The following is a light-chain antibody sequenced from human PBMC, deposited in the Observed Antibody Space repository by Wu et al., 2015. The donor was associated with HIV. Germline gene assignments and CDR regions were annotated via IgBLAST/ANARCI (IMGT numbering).Light chain of an antibody. CDR2: GGS. V-gene: IGKV3-20*01. J-gene: IGKJ3*01. CDR1: ESLSSTY. Sequence: EIVLTQSPGTLSLSPGERATLSCRASESLSSTYLAWYQHRPGQPPRLLIYGGSRRATGIPDRFSGSGSGTDISLTISRLEPEDFAVYYCHQYGRSPPFTFGPGTKVDVK. CDR3: HQYGRSPPFT.